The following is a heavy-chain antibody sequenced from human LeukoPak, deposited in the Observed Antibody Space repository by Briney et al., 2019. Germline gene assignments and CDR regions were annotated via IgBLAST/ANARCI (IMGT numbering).Heavy chain of an antibody. V-gene: IGHV3-7*01. Sequence: GGSLRLSCAASGFTFSNAWMSWVRQAPGKGLEWVANIKQDGSEKYYVDSVKGRFTISRDNAKNSLYLQMNSLRAEDTAVYYCARVGPEWERDYWGQGTLVTVSS. CDR1: GFTFSNAW. D-gene: IGHD1-26*01. CDR3: ARVGPEWERDY. CDR2: IKQDGSEK. J-gene: IGHJ4*02.